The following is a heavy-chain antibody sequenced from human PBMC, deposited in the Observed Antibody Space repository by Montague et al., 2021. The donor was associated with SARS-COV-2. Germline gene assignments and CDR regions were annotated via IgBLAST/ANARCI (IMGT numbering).Heavy chain of an antibody. Sequence: SETLSLTCAVYGGSFSGYYWSWIRQPPGKGPEWIGEIIHSASAQYNPSLKSRVIISVDTAKNHFFLKLSSVTAADTAVYYCATLPSCITIFGVVQGYYFDDWGQGTLVTVSS. J-gene: IGHJ4*02. D-gene: IGHD3-3*01. CDR1: GGSFSGYY. V-gene: IGHV4-34*12. CDR3: ATLPSCITIFGVVQGYYFDD. CDR2: IIHSASA.